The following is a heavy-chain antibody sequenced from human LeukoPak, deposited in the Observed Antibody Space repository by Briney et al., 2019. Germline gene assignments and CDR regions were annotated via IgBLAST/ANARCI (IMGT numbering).Heavy chain of an antibody. V-gene: IGHV3-23*01. Sequence: PGGSLRLSCAASGFTFSSYAMSWVRQAPGKGLEWVSAISGSGGSTYYADSVKGRFTISRDNSKNTLYLQMNSLRAEDTAVCYCAKDGSWIQLWLPNYWGQGTLVTVSS. CDR3: AKDGSWIQLWLPNY. CDR2: ISGSGGST. D-gene: IGHD5-18*01. J-gene: IGHJ4*02. CDR1: GFTFSSYA.